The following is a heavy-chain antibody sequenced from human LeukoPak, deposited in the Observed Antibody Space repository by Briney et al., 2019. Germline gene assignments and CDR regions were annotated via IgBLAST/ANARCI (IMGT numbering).Heavy chain of an antibody. V-gene: IGHV3-30*03. D-gene: IGHD3-10*01. CDR1: GFTFSSYG. CDR2: ISYDGSNK. J-gene: IGHJ4*02. Sequence: GGSLRLSCAASGFTFSSYGMHWVRQAPGKGLEWVAVISYDGSNKYYADSVKGRFTISRDNSKNTLYLQMNSLRAEDTAVYYCARALGTPIDYWGQGTLVTVSS. CDR3: ARALGTPIDY.